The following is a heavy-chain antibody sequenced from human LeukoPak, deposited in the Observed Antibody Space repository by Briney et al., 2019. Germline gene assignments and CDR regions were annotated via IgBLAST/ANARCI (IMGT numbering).Heavy chain of an antibody. J-gene: IGHJ5*02. CDR3: ARGLGWDSGTYLGA. Sequence: ASVTVSCKVSGYTFTGYYMHWVRQAPGKGLEWMGWINPNSGDTNYAQKFQGRVSMTRATSISTAYMDLSGLRSEDTALYYCARGLGWDSGTYLGAWGQGTLVTVS. V-gene: IGHV1-2*02. D-gene: IGHD1-26*01. CDR1: GYTFTGYY. CDR2: INPNSGDT.